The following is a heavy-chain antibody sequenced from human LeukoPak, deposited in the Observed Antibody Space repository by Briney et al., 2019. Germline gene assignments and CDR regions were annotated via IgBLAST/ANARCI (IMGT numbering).Heavy chain of an antibody. CDR2: ISAYNGNT. D-gene: IGHD6-13*01. CDR1: GYTFTSYG. CDR3: ARLPSAAGTLDY. Sequence: ASVKVSCKASGYTFTSYGISWVRQAPGQGLEWMGWISAYNGNTNYAQKLQGRVTMTTDTPTSTAYMELRSLRSDATAVYYCARLPSAAGTLDYWGQGTLVTVSS. V-gene: IGHV1-18*01. J-gene: IGHJ4*02.